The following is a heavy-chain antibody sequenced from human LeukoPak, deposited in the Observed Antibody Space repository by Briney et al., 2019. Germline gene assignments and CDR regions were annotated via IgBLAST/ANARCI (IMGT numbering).Heavy chain of an antibody. Sequence: GGSLRLSCAASGFTFSGSATHWVRQASGKGLEWVGRIRSKANSYATAYAASVKGRFTISRDDSKNTAYLQMNSLKTEDTAVYYCTRHLYGSGSYSFDYWGQGTLVTVSS. CDR3: TRHLYGSGSYSFDY. V-gene: IGHV3-73*01. D-gene: IGHD3-10*01. CDR1: GFTFSGSA. CDR2: IRSKANSYAT. J-gene: IGHJ4*02.